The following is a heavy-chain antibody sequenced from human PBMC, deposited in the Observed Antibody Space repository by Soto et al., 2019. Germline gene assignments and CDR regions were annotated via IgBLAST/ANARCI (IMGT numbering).Heavy chain of an antibody. D-gene: IGHD3-16*02. V-gene: IGHV3-48*02. Sequence: PGGSLRLSCAASGFTFSSYSMNWVRQAPGKGLEWVSYISSSSSTIYYADSVKGRFTISRDNAKNSLYLQMNSLRDEDTAVYYCARDQAIRLGELSSLTFDYWGQGTLVTVSS. CDR2: ISSSSSTI. CDR3: ARDQAIRLGELSSLTFDY. CDR1: GFTFSSYS. J-gene: IGHJ4*02.